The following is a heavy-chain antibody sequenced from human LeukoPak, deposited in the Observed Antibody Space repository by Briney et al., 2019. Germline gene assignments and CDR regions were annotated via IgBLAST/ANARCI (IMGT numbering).Heavy chain of an antibody. CDR3: TRDYGDYGFDY. J-gene: IGHJ4*02. CDR1: GFTFGDYA. CDR2: IRSKAYGGTT. Sequence: GGSLRLSCTASGFTFGDYAMSWFRQAPGKGLEWVGFIRSKAYGGTTEYAASVKDSFTISRDDSKSIAYLQMNSLKTEDTAVYYCTRDYGDYGFDYWGQGTLVTVSS. V-gene: IGHV3-49*03. D-gene: IGHD4-17*01.